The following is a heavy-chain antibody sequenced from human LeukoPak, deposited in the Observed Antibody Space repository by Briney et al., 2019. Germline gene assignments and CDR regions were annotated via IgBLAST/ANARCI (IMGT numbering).Heavy chain of an antibody. V-gene: IGHV3-33*01. J-gene: IGHJ6*02. CDR2: IWYDGSNK. Sequence: GGSLRLSCAASGFTFSSYGMHWVRQAPGKGLEWVAVIWYDGSNKYYADSVKGRFTISRDNSKNTLYLQMNSLRAEDTAVYYCARDPWYYGSGRSRFYYYYGMDVWGQGTTVTVSS. CDR3: ARDPWYYGSGRSRFYYYYGMDV. D-gene: IGHD3-10*01. CDR1: GFTFSSYG.